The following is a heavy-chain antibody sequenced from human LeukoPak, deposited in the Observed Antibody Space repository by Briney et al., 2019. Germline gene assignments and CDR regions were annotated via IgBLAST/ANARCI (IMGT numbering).Heavy chain of an antibody. Sequence: PSETLSLTCNVSGGSISGYHWSWIRQPPGKGLEWLGYIYYSGSSNYNPSLKSRVTMSADTSKNQFSLKLGSVTAADTAVYYCARVPRSYYYYYYIDVWGEGTTVTVSS. CDR2: IYYSGSS. CDR3: ARVPRSYYYYYYIDV. V-gene: IGHV4-59*01. J-gene: IGHJ6*03. CDR1: GGSISGYH.